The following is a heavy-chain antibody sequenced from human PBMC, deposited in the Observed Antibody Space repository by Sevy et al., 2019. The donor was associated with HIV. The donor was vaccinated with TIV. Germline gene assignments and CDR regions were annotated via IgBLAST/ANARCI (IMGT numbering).Heavy chain of an antibody. V-gene: IGHV4-34*01. CDR1: GGSLSGYY. J-gene: IGHJ4*02. CDR2: INHSGGT. Sequence: SETLSLTCAVHGGSLSGYYWHWIRQSPGKGLEWIGEINHSGGTNYNPSLKSRVTISLDTSENQFSLKLSSVTAADTAVYYCAGVYIWHGFLGYWGQGTPVTVSS. D-gene: IGHD2-2*02. CDR3: AGVYIWHGFLGY.